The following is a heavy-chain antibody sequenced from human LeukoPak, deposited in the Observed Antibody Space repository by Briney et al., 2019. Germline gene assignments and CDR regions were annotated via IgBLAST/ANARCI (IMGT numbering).Heavy chain of an antibody. CDR2: INHSGST. CDR3: ASGYFGY. CDR1: GGSFSGYY. V-gene: IGHV4-34*01. D-gene: IGHD3-10*01. Sequence: SETLSHTCAVYGGSFSGYYWSWIRQPPGKGLEWIGEINHSGSTNYNPSLKSRVTISVDTSKNQFSLKLSSVTAADTAVYYCASGYFGYWGQGTLVTVSS. J-gene: IGHJ4*02.